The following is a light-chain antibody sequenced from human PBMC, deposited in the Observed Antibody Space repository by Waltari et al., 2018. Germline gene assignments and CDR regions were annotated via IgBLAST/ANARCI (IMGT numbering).Light chain of an antibody. CDR3: LQYNGEPRT. V-gene: IGKV1-5*03. Sequence: DIQMTQSPSTLSASVGDRVTITCRASQNINPWLAWHQQKPGKAPKLLIYKASSLESGFPSRFSGSGSGTEFTLTISSLQPDDFATYYCLQYNGEPRTFGQGTKVEVK. CDR2: KAS. J-gene: IGKJ1*01. CDR1: QNINPW.